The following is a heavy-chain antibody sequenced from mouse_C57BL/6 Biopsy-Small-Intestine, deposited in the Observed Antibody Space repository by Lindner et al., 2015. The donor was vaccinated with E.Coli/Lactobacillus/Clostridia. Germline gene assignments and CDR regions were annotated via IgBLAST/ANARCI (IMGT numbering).Heavy chain of an antibody. J-gene: IGHJ1*03. CDR2: TFYSGIT. D-gene: IGHD1-1*01. CDR1: GFSINSDCY. V-gene: IGHV3-3*01. CDR3: ARYYYSSSYWYFDV. Sequence: EVQLQESGPSLVRPSQTLSLTCTVTGFSINSDCYWIWIRQFPGNKLEYIGYTFYSGITYYNPSLESRTYITHDTSKNQFSLKLSSVTTEDTATYYCARYYYSSSYWYFDVWGTGTTVTVSS.